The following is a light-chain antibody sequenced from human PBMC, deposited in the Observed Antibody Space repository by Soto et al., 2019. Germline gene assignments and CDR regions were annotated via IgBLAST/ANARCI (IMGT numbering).Light chain of an antibody. CDR3: HQRSNWLDT. CDR2: DAS. Sequence: EIVLTQSPATLSLSPGERATLSCRCSQSVSSYLAWYQQKPGQAPRLLIYDASKRATGIPARFSGSGSGTDFTLTISSLEAEDFAVYYCHQRSNWLDTFGQGTRLEIK. V-gene: IGKV3-11*01. CDR1: QSVSSY. J-gene: IGKJ5*01.